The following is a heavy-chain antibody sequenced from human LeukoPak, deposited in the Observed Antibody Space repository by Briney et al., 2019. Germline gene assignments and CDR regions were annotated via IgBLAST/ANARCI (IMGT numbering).Heavy chain of an antibody. CDR2: INHSGST. CDR1: GGSFSGYY. Sequence: SETLSLTCAVYGGSFSGYYWSWIRQPPGKGLEWIGEINHSGSTNYSPSLKSRVTISVDTSKNQFSLKLSSVTAADTAVHYCARYPMRYYYDSSGYYGQYFDYWGQGTLVTVSS. CDR3: ARYPMRYYYDSSGYYGQYFDY. J-gene: IGHJ4*02. V-gene: IGHV4-34*01. D-gene: IGHD3-22*01.